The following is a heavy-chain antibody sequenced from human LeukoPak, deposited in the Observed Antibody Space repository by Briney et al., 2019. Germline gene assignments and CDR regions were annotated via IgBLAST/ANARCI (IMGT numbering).Heavy chain of an antibody. J-gene: IGHJ6*04. CDR1: GFTFSSYG. V-gene: IGHV3-30*18. CDR2: ISYDGSNK. D-gene: IGHD1-14*01. CDR3: AKDQVRSEYLYYYYYGMDV. Sequence: GRSLRLSCVASGFTFSSYGMHWVRQAPGKGLEWVAVISYDGSNKYYADSVKGRFTISRDNSKNTLYLQMNSLRAEDTAVYYCAKDQVRSEYLYYYYYGMDVWGKGTTVTVSS.